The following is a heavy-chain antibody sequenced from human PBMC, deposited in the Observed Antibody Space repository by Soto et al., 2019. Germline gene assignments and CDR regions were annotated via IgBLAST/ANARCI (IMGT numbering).Heavy chain of an antibody. D-gene: IGHD4-4*01. CDR2: INPSSGGT. V-gene: IGHV1-2*02. J-gene: IGHJ6*02. CDR3: ARDFRTYSHGVDV. CDR1: GYPFTGPY. Sequence: ASVKVSCKASGYPFTGPYIYWVRQAPGQGLEWMGWINPSSGGTEFAEKFQGRVTVTRDTSIRKVFLELNSLTSDDTGVYFCARDFRTYSHGVDVWGQGTAVTVSS.